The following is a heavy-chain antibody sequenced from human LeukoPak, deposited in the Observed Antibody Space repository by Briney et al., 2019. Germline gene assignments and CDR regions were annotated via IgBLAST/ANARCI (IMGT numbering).Heavy chain of an antibody. J-gene: IGHJ6*02. Sequence: GRSLRLSCAASGFTFSSYAMHWVRQAPGKGLEWVAVISYDGSNKYYADSLKGRFTISRDNSKNTLYLQMNSLRAEDTAVYYCARAMVTSYYYYYGMDVWGQGTTVTVSS. D-gene: IGHD5-18*01. V-gene: IGHV3-30-3*01. CDR3: ARAMVTSYYYYYGMDV. CDR1: GFTFSSYA. CDR2: ISYDGSNK.